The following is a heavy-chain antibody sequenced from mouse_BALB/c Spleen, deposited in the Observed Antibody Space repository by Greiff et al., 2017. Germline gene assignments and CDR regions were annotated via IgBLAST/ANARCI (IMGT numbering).Heavy chain of an antibody. CDR2: IRNKANGYTT. V-gene: IGHV7-3*02. J-gene: IGHJ2*01. CDR1: GFTFTDYY. Sequence: EVMLVESGGGLVPPGGSLSLSCATSGFTFTDYYMSWVRQPPGKALEWLGFIRNKANGYTTEYSASVKGRFTISRDNSQIILYLQMNTLRAEDSATYYGARDGNYFDDWGEGTTLTVSS. CDR3: ARDGNYFDD.